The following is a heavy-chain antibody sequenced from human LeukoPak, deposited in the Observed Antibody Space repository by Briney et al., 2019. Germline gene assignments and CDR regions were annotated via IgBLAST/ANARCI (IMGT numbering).Heavy chain of an antibody. CDR2: IWDDGNNK. CDR1: GFTFTTYV. CDR3: AREGATTHFDY. Sequence: GGSLRLSCAASGFTFTTYVMHWVRQAPGKGLDWVALIWDDGNNKYYADSVKGRFTISRDNSKNTLYLQMNSLRAEDTAVYYCAREGATTHFDYWGQGTLVTVSS. D-gene: IGHD1-26*01. V-gene: IGHV3-33*01. J-gene: IGHJ4*02.